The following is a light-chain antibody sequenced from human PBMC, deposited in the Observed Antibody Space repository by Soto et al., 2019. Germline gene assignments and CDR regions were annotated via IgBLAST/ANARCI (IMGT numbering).Light chain of an antibody. V-gene: IGLV2-14*01. CDR1: SSDVGGYIY. J-gene: IGLJ1*01. CDR3: SSYSRSSFYV. Sequence: QSALTQPASVSGSPGQSITISCTGTSSDVGGYIYVSWYQQHPGKAPKLMIYEVSNRPSGVSHRFSGSTSSNTASLTISGLQAEDEADYYCSSYSRSSFYVFGTGTKLTVL. CDR2: EVS.